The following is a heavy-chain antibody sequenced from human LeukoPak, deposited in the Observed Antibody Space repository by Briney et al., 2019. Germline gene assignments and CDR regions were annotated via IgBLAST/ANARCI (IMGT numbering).Heavy chain of an antibody. D-gene: IGHD3-22*01. CDR1: GFIFSNYW. J-gene: IGHJ4*02. CDR2: ISGSGSST. V-gene: IGHV3-23*01. CDR3: AGRSGYSPYYFDY. Sequence: GGSLRLSCAASGFIFSNYWMTWVRQAPGKGLEWVSAISGSGSSTYYADSVKGRFTISRDNSRNTLYLQMNSLRAEDTAVYYCAGRSGYSPYYFDYWGQGTLVTVSS.